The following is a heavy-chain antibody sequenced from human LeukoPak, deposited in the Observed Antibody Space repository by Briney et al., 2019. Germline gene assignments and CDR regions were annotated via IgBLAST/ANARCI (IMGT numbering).Heavy chain of an antibody. D-gene: IGHD1-1*01. V-gene: IGHV1-18*01. CDR3: ARGSIQLERRLESSVDY. CDR1: GGTFSSYA. Sequence: ASVKVSCKASGGTFSSYAISWVRQAPGQGLEWMGWISAYNGNTNYAQKLQGRVTMTTDTSTSTAYMELRSLRSDDTAVYYCARGSIQLERRLESSVDYWGQGTLVTVSS. J-gene: IGHJ4*02. CDR2: ISAYNGNT.